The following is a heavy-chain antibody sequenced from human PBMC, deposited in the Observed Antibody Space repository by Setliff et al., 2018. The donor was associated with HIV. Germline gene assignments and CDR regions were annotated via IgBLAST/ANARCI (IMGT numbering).Heavy chain of an antibody. D-gene: IGHD2-21*01. Sequence: SETLSLTCTVSGGSISRRDYCWGWIRQPPGKGLEWIGSVYYTWNTYYNPPLKSRVTVSVDPSKNQFSLKLSSVTAADTAVYYCARHSIAVVIGVPERDDAFDIWGHGTMVTVSS. CDR1: GGSISRRDYC. V-gene: IGHV4-39*01. CDR2: VYYTWNT. CDR3: ARHSIAVVIGVPERDDAFDI. J-gene: IGHJ3*02.